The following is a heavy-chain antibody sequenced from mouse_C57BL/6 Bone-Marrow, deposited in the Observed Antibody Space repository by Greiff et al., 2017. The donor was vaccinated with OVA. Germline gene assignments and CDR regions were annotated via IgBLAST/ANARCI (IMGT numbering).Heavy chain of an antibody. CDR1: GYTFTSYG. Sequence: VKLQESGAELARPGASVKLSCKASGYTFTSYGISWVKQRTGQGLEWIGEIYPRSGNTYYNEKFKGKATLTADKSSSTAYMELRSLTSEDSAVYFCVITTVVPLDYWGQGTTLTVSS. J-gene: IGHJ2*01. CDR3: VITTVVPLDY. CDR2: IYPRSGNT. V-gene: IGHV1-81*01. D-gene: IGHD1-1*01.